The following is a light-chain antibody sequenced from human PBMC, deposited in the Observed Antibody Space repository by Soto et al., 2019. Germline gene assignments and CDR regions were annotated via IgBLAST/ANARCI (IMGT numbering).Light chain of an antibody. CDR1: SGSIASNY. J-gene: IGLJ2*01. Sequence: NFMLTQRHSVSESPGKTVTISCTRSSGSIASNYVQWFQQRPGSAPTTVIYEDNQRPSGVPDRFSGSIDSSSNSASLTISGLKTEDEADYYCQSYHSSTVVFGGGTKLTVL. CDR3: QSYHSSTVV. V-gene: IGLV6-57*03. CDR2: EDN.